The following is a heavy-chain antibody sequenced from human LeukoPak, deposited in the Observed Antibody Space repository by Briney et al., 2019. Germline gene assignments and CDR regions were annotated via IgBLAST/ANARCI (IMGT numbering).Heavy chain of an antibody. V-gene: IGHV3-21*01. Sequence: GGSLRLSCAASGFTFSSYSMNWVRQAPGTGLEWVSSISSSSSYIYYADSVKGRFTISRDNAKNSLYLQMNSLRAEDTAVYYCARLISGSYPDYWGQGTLVTVSS. CDR1: GFTFSSYS. CDR2: ISSSSSYI. D-gene: IGHD1-26*01. J-gene: IGHJ4*02. CDR3: ARLISGSYPDY.